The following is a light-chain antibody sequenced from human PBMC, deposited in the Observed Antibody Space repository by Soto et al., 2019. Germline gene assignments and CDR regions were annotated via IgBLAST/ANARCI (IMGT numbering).Light chain of an antibody. CDR1: QSVLYSSNNKNF. Sequence: DIVTTQSPDSLAVSLGERATINCKSSQSVLYSSNNKNFLAWYQQKPGQPPKLLIYWASTRESGVPDRFSGSGSGTDFTLTISSLQAEDVAVYYCQHYYSTPPTFGQGTKVDIK. CDR3: QHYYSTPPT. J-gene: IGKJ1*01. V-gene: IGKV4-1*01. CDR2: WAS.